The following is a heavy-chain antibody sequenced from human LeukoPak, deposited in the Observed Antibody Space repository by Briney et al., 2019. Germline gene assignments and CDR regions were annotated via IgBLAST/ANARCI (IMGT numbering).Heavy chain of an antibody. Sequence: ASVKVSCKASGYTFTSYGISWVRQAPGQGLEWMGWISAYNGNTNYAQKLQGRVTMTTDTSTSTAYMELRSLRSDDTAVYYCAREMTDYYDSSGYYFDYWGQGTLVTVSS. CDR3: AREMTDYYDSSGYYFDY. V-gene: IGHV1-18*01. CDR1: GYTFTSYG. J-gene: IGHJ4*02. D-gene: IGHD3-22*01. CDR2: ISAYNGNT.